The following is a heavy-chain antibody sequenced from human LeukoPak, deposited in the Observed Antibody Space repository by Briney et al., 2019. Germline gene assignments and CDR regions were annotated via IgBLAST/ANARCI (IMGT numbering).Heavy chain of an antibody. CDR2: INHSGST. V-gene: IGHV4-34*01. CDR3: ARGWITMVRGVGY. J-gene: IGHJ4*02. Sequence: PSETLSLTCAVYGGSFSGYYWSWIRQPPGKGLEWIGEINHSGSTNYNPSLKSRVTISVDTSKNQFSLKLSSVTAADTAVYYCARGWITMVRGVGYWGQGTLVTVSS. CDR1: GGSFSGYY. D-gene: IGHD3-10*01.